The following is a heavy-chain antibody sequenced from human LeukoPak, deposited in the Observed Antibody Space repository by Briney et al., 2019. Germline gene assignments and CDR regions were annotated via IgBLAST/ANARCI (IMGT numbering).Heavy chain of an antibody. J-gene: IGHJ4*02. D-gene: IGHD1/OR15-1a*01. CDR2: ISSSSSSYK. Sequence: PGGSLRLSCAASGFTFSSYSMNWVRQAPGKGLEWVSSISSSSSSYKYYSDSVKGRFTISRDNSKNTMFLQMNSLKAEDTAVYYCAEAGGNTWIKDPVPNWGQGTLVTVSS. CDR1: GFTFSSYS. V-gene: IGHV3-21*04. CDR3: AEAGGNTWIKDPVPN.